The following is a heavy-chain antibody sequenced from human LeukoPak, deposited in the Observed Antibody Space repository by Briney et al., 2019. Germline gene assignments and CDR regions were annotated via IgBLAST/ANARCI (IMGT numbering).Heavy chain of an antibody. V-gene: IGHV4-38-2*02. CDR1: GYSISSGYY. CDR3: ARELSGYSYGYYFDY. CDR2: IYHSGST. Sequence: PSETLSLTRTVSGYSISSGYYWGWIRQPPGKGLEWIGSIYHSGSTYYNPSLKSRVTISVDTSKNQFSLKLSSVTAADTAVYYCARELSGYSYGYYFDYWGQGTLVTVSS. J-gene: IGHJ4*02. D-gene: IGHD5-18*01.